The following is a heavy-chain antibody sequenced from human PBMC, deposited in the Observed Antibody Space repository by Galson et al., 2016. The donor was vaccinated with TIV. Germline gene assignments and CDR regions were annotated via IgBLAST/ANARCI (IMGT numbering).Heavy chain of an antibody. D-gene: IGHD2-21*02. CDR3: ARDRRFCGNDCYLHYYYGMDV. Sequence: SLRLSCAASEFIVSSNYMTWVRQAPGKGLEWVSLIYSGEGASYAASVEGRFTISRDTSKNTLYLQMNSLKPEDTAVYYCARDRRFCGNDCYLHYYYGMDVWGQGTTVTVSS. CDR1: EFIVSSNY. J-gene: IGHJ6*02. CDR2: IYSGEGA. V-gene: IGHV3-66*02.